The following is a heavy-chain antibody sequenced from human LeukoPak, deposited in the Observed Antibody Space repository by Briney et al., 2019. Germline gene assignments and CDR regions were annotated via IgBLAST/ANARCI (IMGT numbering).Heavy chain of an antibody. Sequence: GASVKVSCKASGYTFTSYDINWVRQATGQGLEWMGWMNPNGGNTGYAQKFQGRVTMTRNTSISTAYMELSSLRSEDTAVYYCARGRCSSTSCYAVGAYYYYGMDVWGQGTTVTVSS. V-gene: IGHV1-8*01. CDR3: ARGRCSSTSCYAVGAYYYYGMDV. CDR1: GYTFTSYD. CDR2: MNPNGGNT. D-gene: IGHD2-2*01. J-gene: IGHJ6*02.